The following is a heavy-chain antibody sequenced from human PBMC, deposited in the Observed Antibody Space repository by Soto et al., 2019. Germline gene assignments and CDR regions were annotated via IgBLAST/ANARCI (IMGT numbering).Heavy chain of an antibody. D-gene: IGHD2-2*01. V-gene: IGHV1-69*12. CDR1: GGTFSSYA. CDR2: IIPIFGTA. J-gene: IGHJ6*02. CDR3: ARHVPAAGYYYGMDV. Sequence: QVQLVQSGAEVKKPGSSVKVSCKASGGTFSSYAISWVRQAPGQGLEWMGGIIPIFGTANYAQKFQGRVTNTADEPPSTAYMELSSLRSEDTAVYYCARHVPAAGYYYGMDVWGQGTTVTVSS.